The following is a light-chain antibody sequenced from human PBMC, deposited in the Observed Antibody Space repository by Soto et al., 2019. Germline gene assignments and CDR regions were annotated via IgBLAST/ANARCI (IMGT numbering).Light chain of an antibody. Sequence: QSVLTQPASVSGSPGQSITISCSGASSDVGPYKLVAWYQQHPDKAPKLIIHEGTKRPSGVSSRCSGSQSGTTASLTISGLQAEDEADYYCCSYAASDLIFGGGTKLTVL. J-gene: IGLJ2*01. CDR2: EGT. CDR3: CSYAASDLI. V-gene: IGLV2-23*01. CDR1: SSDVGPYKL.